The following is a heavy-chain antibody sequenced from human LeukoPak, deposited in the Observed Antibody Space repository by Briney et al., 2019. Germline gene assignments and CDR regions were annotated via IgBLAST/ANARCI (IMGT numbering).Heavy chain of an antibody. CDR3: ARDNSVRDEAWWFNP. Sequence: ASVKVSCKAFGYTFTGYWMHWVRQAPGQGPEWMGVISPSGGSTIYAQKFKGRVTLTRDMSTSIDYLELGSLRSEDTAVYYCARDNSVRDEAWWFNPWGQGTLVTVSS. D-gene: IGHD5-24*01. CDR2: ISPSGGST. V-gene: IGHV1-46*01. J-gene: IGHJ5*02. CDR1: GYTFTGYW.